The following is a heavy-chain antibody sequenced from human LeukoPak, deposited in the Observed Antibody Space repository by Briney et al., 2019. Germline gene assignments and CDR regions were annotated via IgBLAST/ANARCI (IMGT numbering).Heavy chain of an antibody. D-gene: IGHD6-13*01. Sequence: GGSLRLSCAASGFTVSSNYMSWVRQAPGKGLEWVANIKQDGSEKYYVDSVKGRFTIARDNAKNSLYLQMNSLRAEDTAVYYCARGAGSQYYHYYGMDVWGQGTTVTVSS. CDR1: GFTVSSNY. V-gene: IGHV3-7*03. CDR3: ARGAGSQYYHYYGMDV. J-gene: IGHJ6*02. CDR2: IKQDGSEK.